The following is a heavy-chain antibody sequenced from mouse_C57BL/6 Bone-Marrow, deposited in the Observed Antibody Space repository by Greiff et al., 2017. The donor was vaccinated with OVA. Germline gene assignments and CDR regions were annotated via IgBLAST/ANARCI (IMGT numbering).Heavy chain of an antibody. CDR1: GYTFTSYW. CDR3: ARSKYYGKGGYYAMDY. CDR2: IYPSDSET. J-gene: IGHJ4*01. Sequence: VQLQQPGAELVRPGSSVKLSCKASGYTFTSYWMDWVKQRPGQGLEWIGNIYPSDSETHYNQKFKDKATLTVDKSSSTAYMQLSSLTSEDSAVYYCARSKYYGKGGYYAMDYWGQGTSVTVSS. V-gene: IGHV1-61*01. D-gene: IGHD1-1*01.